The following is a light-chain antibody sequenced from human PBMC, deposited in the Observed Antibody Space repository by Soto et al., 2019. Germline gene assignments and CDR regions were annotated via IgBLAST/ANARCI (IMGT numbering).Light chain of an antibody. J-gene: IGKJ4*01. V-gene: IGKV3-20*01. Sequence: EIVLTQSTGTLSLSPGERATLSCRASQGVSCSYLAWYQQKPGQAPRLLIYNVFNRATGIPDRFSGSGSGTDLSLTISRLEPEDFAVYYCQQYGSSPGAFGGGTKVEIK. CDR2: NVF. CDR3: QQYGSSPGA. CDR1: QGVSCSY.